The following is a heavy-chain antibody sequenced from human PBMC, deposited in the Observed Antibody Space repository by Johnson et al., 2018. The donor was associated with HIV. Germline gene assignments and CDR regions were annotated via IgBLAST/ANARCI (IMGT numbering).Heavy chain of an antibody. CDR1: EFTYSDFY. CDR2: ISATGITL. CDR3: ARGGPYSSGWSGAGAFDI. V-gene: IGHV3-11*01. Sequence: QVQLVESGGGVVQPGGSLRLSCAASEFTYSDFYINWIRQPPGKGLEWVSSISATGITLYYADSVKGRFTISRYNAKNSLYLQMNTLRAEDTALYYCARGGPYSSGWSGAGAFDIWGQGTMVTVSS. D-gene: IGHD6-19*01. J-gene: IGHJ3*02.